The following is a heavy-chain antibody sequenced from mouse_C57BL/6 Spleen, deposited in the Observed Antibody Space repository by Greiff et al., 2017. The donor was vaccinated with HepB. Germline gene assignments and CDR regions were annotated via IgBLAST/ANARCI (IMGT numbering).Heavy chain of an antibody. CDR1: GFTFSSYA. Sequence: EVKLVESGEGLVKPGGSLKLSCAASGFTFSSYAMSWVRQTPEKRLEWVAYISSGGDYIYYADTVKGRFTISRDNARNTLYLQMSSLKSEYTAMYYCTRFGTTVVAYYFDYWGQGTTLTVSS. CDR2: ISSGGDYI. V-gene: IGHV5-9-1*02. J-gene: IGHJ2*01. D-gene: IGHD1-1*01. CDR3: TRFGTTVVAYYFDY.